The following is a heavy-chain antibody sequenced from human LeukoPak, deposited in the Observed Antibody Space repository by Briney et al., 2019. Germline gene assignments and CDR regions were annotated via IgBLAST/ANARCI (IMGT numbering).Heavy chain of an antibody. D-gene: IGHD3-9*01. V-gene: IGHV5-51*01. Sequence: GESLKISCESSGYSFTSYWIGWVRHMRGKGLEWMGLIHPGDSDTRYSPSFQGQVTISVDRSISAVYLQWSSLKASDTAIYYCARQGYYNTGNWSDPWGQGALVTVSS. J-gene: IGHJ5*02. CDR3: ARQGYYNTGNWSDP. CDR2: IHPGDSDT. CDR1: GYSFTSYW.